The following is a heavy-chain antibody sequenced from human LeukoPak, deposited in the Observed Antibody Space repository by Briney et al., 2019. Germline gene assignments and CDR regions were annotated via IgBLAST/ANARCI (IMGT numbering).Heavy chain of an antibody. J-gene: IGHJ6*03. CDR1: GGTCSSYA. Sequence: PEKASCKASGGTCSSYAIGGVRQDPGQGLEWMGGMIPISGTANYAQKFQGRVTITADESTSTAYMELSSLRSEDTAVYYCARGRVPAAMWAYYYYYMDVWGKGTTVTVSS. CDR2: MIPISGTA. V-gene: IGHV1-69*01. D-gene: IGHD2-2*01. CDR3: ARGRVPAAMWAYYYYYMDV.